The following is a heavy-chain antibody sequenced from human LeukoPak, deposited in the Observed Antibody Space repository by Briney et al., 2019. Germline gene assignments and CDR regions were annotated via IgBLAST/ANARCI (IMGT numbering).Heavy chain of an antibody. CDR3: AKVFYYGSGSSDY. Sequence: GGSLRLSCAATGFTFSDYWMHWVRQAPGKGLVWVSRVKSDGSSPIYADSVRGRFTISRDNARNTLYLQMNSLRAEDTAVYYCAKVFYYGSGSSDYWGQGTLVTVSS. V-gene: IGHV3-74*01. CDR1: GFTFSDYW. D-gene: IGHD3-10*01. J-gene: IGHJ4*02. CDR2: VKSDGSSP.